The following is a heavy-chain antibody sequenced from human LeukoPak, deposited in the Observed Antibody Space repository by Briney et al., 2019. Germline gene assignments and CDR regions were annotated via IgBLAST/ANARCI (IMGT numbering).Heavy chain of an antibody. CDR3: ASICSSTSCPGASNWFDP. Sequence: PSGTLSLTCAVYGGSFSGYYWSWIRQPPGKGLEWIGEINHSGSTNYNPSHKSRVTISVDTSKNQFSLKLSSVTAADTAVYYCASICSSTSCPGASNWFDPWGQGTLVTVSS. V-gene: IGHV4-34*01. CDR2: INHSGST. J-gene: IGHJ5*02. CDR1: GGSFSGYY. D-gene: IGHD2-2*01.